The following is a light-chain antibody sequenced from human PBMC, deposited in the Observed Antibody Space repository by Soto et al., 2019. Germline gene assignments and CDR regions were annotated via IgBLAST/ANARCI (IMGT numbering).Light chain of an antibody. J-gene: IGKJ3*01. CDR1: QSVSSY. CDR3: QQYNDWPFT. Sequence: EIVLTQSPATLSLSPGERATLSFRASQSVSSYLAWYQQKPGQAPRLLIYDASNRATGIPARFSGSGSGTEFTLTISSLQSEDFAVYYCQQYNDWPFTFGPGTKVDIK. CDR2: DAS. V-gene: IGKV3-11*01.